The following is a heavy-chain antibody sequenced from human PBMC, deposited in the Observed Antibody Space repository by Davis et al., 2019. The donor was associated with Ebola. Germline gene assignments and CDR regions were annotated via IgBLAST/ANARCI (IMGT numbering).Heavy chain of an antibody. V-gene: IGHV4-59*12. CDR3: ARAKHSSSSNAFDI. D-gene: IGHD6-6*01. CDR1: GGYIITDY. Sequence: PSETLSLTCTVSGGYIITDYWNWLRQPPGMGLEWIGYVEYTGTTDYNPSLESRVTMSVDTSKNQFSLKLSSVTAADTAVYYCARAKHSSSSNAFDIWGQGTMVTVSS. J-gene: IGHJ3*02. CDR2: VEYTGTT.